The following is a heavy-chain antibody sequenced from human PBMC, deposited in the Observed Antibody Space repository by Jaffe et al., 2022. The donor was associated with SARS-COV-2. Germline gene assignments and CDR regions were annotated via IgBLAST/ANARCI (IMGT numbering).Heavy chain of an antibody. CDR2: IYTSGST. Sequence: QVQLQESGPGLVKPSETLSLTCTVSGGSISSYYWSWIRQPAGKGLEWIGRIYTSGSTNYNPSLKSRVTMSVDTSKNQFSLKLSSVTAADTAVYYCARDYCSGGSCYPKSWGQGTLVTVSS. CDR3: ARDYCSGGSCYPKS. CDR1: GGSISSYY. V-gene: IGHV4-4*07. D-gene: IGHD2-15*01. J-gene: IGHJ4*02.